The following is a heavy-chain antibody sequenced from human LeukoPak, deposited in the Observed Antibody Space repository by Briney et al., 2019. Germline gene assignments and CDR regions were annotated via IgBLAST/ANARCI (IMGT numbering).Heavy chain of an antibody. D-gene: IGHD5-12*01. CDR2: IYTSGST. J-gene: IGHJ6*03. CDR3: ARDLEGYDYVGYYYYYMDV. V-gene: IGHV4-4*07. Sequence: PSETLSLTCTVSGGSISSYYWSWIRQPPGKGLEWIGRIYTSGSTNYNPSLKSRVTMSVDTSKNQFSLKLSSVTAADTAVYYCARDLEGYDYVGYYYYYMDVWGKGTTVTVSS. CDR1: GGSISSYY.